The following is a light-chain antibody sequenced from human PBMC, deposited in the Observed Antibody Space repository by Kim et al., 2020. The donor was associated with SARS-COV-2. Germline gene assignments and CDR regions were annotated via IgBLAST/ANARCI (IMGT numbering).Light chain of an antibody. CDR3: LLYYGGAYV. CDR2: NTN. J-gene: IGLJ1*01. V-gene: IGLV7-43*01. Sequence: PGGTVTLTCASSTGAVTSGHYPNWFQQKPGQAPRALIYNTNNKHSWTPARFSGSLLGGKAALTLSGVQPEDEAEYYCLLYYGGAYVFGTGTKVTVL. CDR1: TGAVTSGHY.